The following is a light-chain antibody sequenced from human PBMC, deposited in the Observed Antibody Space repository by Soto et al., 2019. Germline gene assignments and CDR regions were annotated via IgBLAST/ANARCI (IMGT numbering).Light chain of an antibody. CDR1: NSDVGGYNF. Sequence: QSVLTQPASVSGSPGQSITISCTGTNSDVGGYNFVSWYQHHPGKAPKLMIYEASKRPSGVSNRFSGSKSGNTASLTISGLQAEDEADYYCCSYARVNKYVFGTGTKVTVL. CDR2: EAS. CDR3: CSYARVNKYV. V-gene: IGLV2-23*01. J-gene: IGLJ1*01.